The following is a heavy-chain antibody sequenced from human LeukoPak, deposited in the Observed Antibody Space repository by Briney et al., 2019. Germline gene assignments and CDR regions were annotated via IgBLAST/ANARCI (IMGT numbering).Heavy chain of an antibody. D-gene: IGHD2-21*01. CDR3: ARVYQFVFDY. J-gene: IGHJ4*02. Sequence: GGSLRLSCADSGFTFSNNWLNWVRQVPGKGLVWVSQINPDGTGTTYADSVKGRFAISRDNAKNTVYLQMNSLTAEDTAVYYCARVYQFVFDYWGQGTLVTVSS. V-gene: IGHV3-74*03. CDR1: GFTFSNNW. CDR2: INPDGTGT.